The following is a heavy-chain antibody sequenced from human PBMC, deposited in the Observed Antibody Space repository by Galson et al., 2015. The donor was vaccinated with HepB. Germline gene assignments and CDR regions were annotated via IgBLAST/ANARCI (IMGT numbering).Heavy chain of an antibody. CDR2: MNPNSGNT. V-gene: IGHV1-8*01. Sequence: SVKVSCKASGYTFTSYDINWVRQATGQGLEWMGWMNPNSGNTGYAQMFQGRVTMTRNISISTAYMELSSLRSEDTAVYYCARGRGSGSYFDYWGQGTLVTVSS. CDR1: GYTFTSYD. CDR3: ARGRGSGSYFDY. J-gene: IGHJ4*02. D-gene: IGHD3-10*01.